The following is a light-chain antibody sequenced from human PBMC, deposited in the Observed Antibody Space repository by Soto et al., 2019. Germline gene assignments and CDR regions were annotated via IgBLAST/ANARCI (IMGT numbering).Light chain of an antibody. V-gene: IGLV2-11*01. CDR3: CSYAGSYTFYV. CDR2: DVS. Sequence: QSALTQPRSVSGSPGQSVTISCTGTSSDVGGYNYVSWYQQHPGKAPKLMIYDVSKRPSGVPDRFSGSKSGNTASLTISGLQAEDEADYYCCSYAGSYTFYVFGTGTKLTLL. J-gene: IGLJ1*01. CDR1: SSDVGGYNY.